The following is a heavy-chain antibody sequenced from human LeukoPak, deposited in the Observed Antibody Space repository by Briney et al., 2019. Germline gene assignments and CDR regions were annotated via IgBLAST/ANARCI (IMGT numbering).Heavy chain of an antibody. CDR1: GFTFSSYA. CDR3: AKDKHWLIFSAWLDA. J-gene: IGHJ5*02. D-gene: IGHD3-16*01. V-gene: IGHV3-23*01. Sequence: GGSLRLSCAASGFTFSSYAMHWVRQAPGKGLEWVAAISGSAGNTYYADSVKGRFTISRDNSKNTLYLQMNSLRDEDKAVYYCAKDKHWLIFSAWLDAWGQGTLVTVSS. CDR2: ISGSAGNT.